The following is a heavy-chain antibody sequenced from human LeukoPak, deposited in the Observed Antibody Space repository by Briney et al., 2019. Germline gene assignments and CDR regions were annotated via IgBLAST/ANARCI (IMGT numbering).Heavy chain of an antibody. CDR2: ISGSGGST. D-gene: IGHD3-22*01. J-gene: IGHJ3*02. CDR3: AKDEIEAFDI. CDR1: GFTFSSYA. Sequence: GGSLRLSCAASGFTFSSYAMSWVRQAPGKGLEWVSAISGSGGSTYYADSLKGRFTISRDNSKTTLYLQMNSLRAEDTAVYYCAKDEIEAFDIWGQGTMVTVSS. V-gene: IGHV3-23*01.